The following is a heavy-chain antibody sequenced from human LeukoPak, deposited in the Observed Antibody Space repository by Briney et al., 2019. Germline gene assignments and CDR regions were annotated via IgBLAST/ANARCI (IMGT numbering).Heavy chain of an antibody. V-gene: IGHV3-7*03. J-gene: IGHJ4*02. D-gene: IGHD3-10*01. Sequence: GGSLRLSCAASGFTFSSYWMSWVRQALGKGLEWVANIKQDGSEKYYVDSVKGRFTISRDNAKNSLYLQMNSLRAEDTAVYYCARTTYWDYYGSGSYGRFDYWGQGTLVTVSS. CDR3: ARTTYWDYYGSGSYGRFDY. CDR2: IKQDGSEK. CDR1: GFTFSSYW.